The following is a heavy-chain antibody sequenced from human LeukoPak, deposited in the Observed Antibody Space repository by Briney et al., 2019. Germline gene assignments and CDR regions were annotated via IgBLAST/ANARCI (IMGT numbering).Heavy chain of an antibody. Sequence: ASVKVSCKASGYTFTGYYMHWVRQAPGQGLEWMGWINPNSGGTNYAQKFQGRVTMTRDTPISTAYMELSRLRSDATAVYYCARGWGRQGVVVIFYWGQGTLVTVSS. D-gene: IGHD3-22*01. CDR1: GYTFTGYY. CDR3: ARGWGRQGVVVIFY. V-gene: IGHV1-2*02. CDR2: INPNSGGT. J-gene: IGHJ4*02.